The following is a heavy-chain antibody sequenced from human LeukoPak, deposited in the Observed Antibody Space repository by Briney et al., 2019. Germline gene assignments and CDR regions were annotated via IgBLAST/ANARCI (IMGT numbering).Heavy chain of an antibody. Sequence: SETLSLTCTVSGGSISSGGYYWSWIRQHPGKGLEWIGYIHHSGSSYYNPSLKSRVIISVDTSKNQFSLKLNSVTAADTAVCYCANYGSGSYRFDPWGQGTLVTVSS. V-gene: IGHV4-31*03. CDR1: GGSISSGGYY. CDR2: IHHSGSS. D-gene: IGHD3-10*01. J-gene: IGHJ5*02. CDR3: ANYGSGSYRFDP.